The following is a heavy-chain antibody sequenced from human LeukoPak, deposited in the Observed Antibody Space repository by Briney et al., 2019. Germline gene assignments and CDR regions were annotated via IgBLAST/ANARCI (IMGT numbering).Heavy chain of an antibody. D-gene: IGHD2-15*01. J-gene: IGHJ4*02. CDR1: GGXISSSSYY. CDR2: IYYSGST. CDR3: VRRSDLTTNVDY. V-gene: IGHV4-39*01. Sequence: SETLSLTCTVSGGXISSSSYYWGWIRQPPGKGLEWIGNIYYSGSTYYNPSLQSRVTISVDTSKNQFSLKLSSVTAADTAVYYCVRRSDLTTNVDYWGQGTLVTVSS.